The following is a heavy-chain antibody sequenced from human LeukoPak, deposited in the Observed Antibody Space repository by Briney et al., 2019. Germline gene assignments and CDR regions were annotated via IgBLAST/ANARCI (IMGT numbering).Heavy chain of an antibody. CDR2: ISYDGSNK. J-gene: IGHJ6*02. D-gene: IGHD6-19*01. CDR3: AKDRGVVAGPGHYYGMDV. V-gene: IGHV3-30*18. CDR1: GFTFSSYG. Sequence: GGSLRLSCAASGFTFSSYGMHWVRQAPGKGLEWVAVISYDGSNKYYADSVKGRFTISRDNSKNTLYLQMNSLRAGDTAVYYCAKDRGVVAGPGHYYGMDVWGQGTTVTVSS.